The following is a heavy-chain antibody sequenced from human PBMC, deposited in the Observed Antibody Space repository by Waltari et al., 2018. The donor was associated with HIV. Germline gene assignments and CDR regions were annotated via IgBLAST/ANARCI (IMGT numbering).Heavy chain of an antibody. CDR2: MNPNSGNT. CDR3: ARAYDYGGNPIYYGMDV. CDR1: GYTSTSYD. V-gene: IGHV1-8*01. D-gene: IGHD4-17*01. Sequence: QLVQSGAEVQKPAASVMVSCKASGYTSTSYDINCGRQATGQGLEWMGWMNPNSGNTGYAQKFQGRVTMTRNTSISTAYMELSSLRSEDTAVYYCARAYDYGGNPIYYGMDVWGQGTTVTVSS. J-gene: IGHJ6*02.